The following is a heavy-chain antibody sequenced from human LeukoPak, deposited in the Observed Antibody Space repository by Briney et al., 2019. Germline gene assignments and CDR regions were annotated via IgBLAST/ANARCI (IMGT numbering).Heavy chain of an antibody. CDR1: GGSFSGYY. D-gene: IGHD3-10*01. V-gene: IGHV4-34*01. CDR3: ARVPYGSGSYSKFDY. CDR2: INHSGST. J-gene: IGHJ4*02. Sequence: SETPSLTCAVYGGSFSGYYWSWIRQPPGKGLEWIGEINHSGSTNYNPSLKSRVTISVDTSKNQFSLKLSSVTAADTAVYYCARVPYGSGSYSKFDYWGQGTLVTVSS.